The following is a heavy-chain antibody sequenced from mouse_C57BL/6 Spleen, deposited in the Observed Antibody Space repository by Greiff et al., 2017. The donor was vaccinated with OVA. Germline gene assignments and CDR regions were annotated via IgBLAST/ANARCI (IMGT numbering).Heavy chain of an antibody. CDR1: GFTFTDYY. Sequence: DVKLVESGGGLVQPGGSLSLSCAASGFTFTDYYMSWVRQPPGKALEWLGFIRNKANGYTTEYSASVKGRFTISRDNSQSILYLQMNALRAEDSATYYCARYKGGYYYAMDYWGQGTSVTVSS. CDR2: IRNKANGYTT. D-gene: IGHD2-2*01. CDR3: ARYKGGYYYAMDY. J-gene: IGHJ4*01. V-gene: IGHV7-3*01.